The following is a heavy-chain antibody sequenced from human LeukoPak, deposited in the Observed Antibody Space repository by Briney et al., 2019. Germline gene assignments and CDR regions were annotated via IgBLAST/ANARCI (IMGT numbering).Heavy chain of an antibody. V-gene: IGHV3-64D*06. D-gene: IGHD6-25*01. J-gene: IGHJ4*02. Sequence: GGSLRLSCSASGFTFIYYAMHWVRQAPGKGLEYVSGISSNGGNTYYADSVKGRFTMSRANTNNTLYLQMSSLRAEDTALYYCVKDRGQSIEAAGHFGSWGQGTLVTVSS. CDR1: GFTFIYYA. CDR2: ISSNGGNT. CDR3: VKDRGQSIEAAGHFGS.